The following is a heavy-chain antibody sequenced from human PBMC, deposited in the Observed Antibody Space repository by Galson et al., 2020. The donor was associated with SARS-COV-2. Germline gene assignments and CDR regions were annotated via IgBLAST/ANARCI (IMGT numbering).Heavy chain of an antibody. CDR3: ARDRIATRRIFHY. V-gene: IGHV3-11*06. Sequence: GGSLRLSCAASGFTLGDYYMTWIRQAPGKGLEWVSYISSSGSYTDYADSVKGRFTISRDNAKNSLYLQVNSLRAEDTAVYYCARDRIATRRIFHYWGQGTLVTVSS. D-gene: IGHD6-6*01. CDR2: ISSSGSYT. CDR1: GFTLGDYY. J-gene: IGHJ4*02.